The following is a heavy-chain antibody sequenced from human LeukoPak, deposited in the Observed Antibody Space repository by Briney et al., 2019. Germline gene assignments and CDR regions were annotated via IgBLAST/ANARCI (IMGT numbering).Heavy chain of an antibody. D-gene: IGHD2-2*01. Sequence: ASVKVSCKASGYTFTSYDINWVRQATGQGLEWMGWMNPNSGNTGYAQKFQGRVIMTRNTSISTAYMELSSLRSEDTAVYYCARALSLGYCSSTSCNWFDPWGQGTLVTVSS. CDR3: ARALSLGYCSSTSCNWFDP. V-gene: IGHV1-8*01. CDR1: GYTFTSYD. J-gene: IGHJ5*02. CDR2: MNPNSGNT.